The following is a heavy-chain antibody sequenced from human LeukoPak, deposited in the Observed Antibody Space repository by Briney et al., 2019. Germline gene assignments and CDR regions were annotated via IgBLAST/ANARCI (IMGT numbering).Heavy chain of an antibody. V-gene: IGHV4-59*01. J-gene: IGHJ4*02. Sequence: SETLSLTCTVSGDSISYYYWSWVRQPPGKGLEWIGYIYYSGSTNYNPSLKSRVTISVDTSKNQCSLKLSSVTAADTAMYYCARVPKGSGYFDYWGQGTLVTVSS. D-gene: IGHD3-10*01. CDR3: ARVPKGSGYFDY. CDR2: IYYSGST. CDR1: GDSISYYY.